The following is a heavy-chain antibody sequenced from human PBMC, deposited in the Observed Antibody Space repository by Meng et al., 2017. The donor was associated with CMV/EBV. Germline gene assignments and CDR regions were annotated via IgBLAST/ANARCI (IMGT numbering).Heavy chain of an antibody. D-gene: IGHD3-3*01. CDR1: GFTFSSYS. CDR2: ISSSSSYI. CDR3: ARESTYGAPYYDFWSGQTNWFDP. Sequence: GESLKISCAASGFTFSSYSMNWVRQAPGKGLEWVSSISSSSSYIYYADSVKGRFTISRDNAKNSLYLQMNSLRAEDTAVYYCARESTYGAPYYDFWSGQTNWFDPWGQGTLVTVSS. V-gene: IGHV3-21*01. J-gene: IGHJ5*02.